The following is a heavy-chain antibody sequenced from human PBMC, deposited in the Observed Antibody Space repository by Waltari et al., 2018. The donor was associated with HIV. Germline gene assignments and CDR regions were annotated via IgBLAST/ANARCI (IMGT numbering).Heavy chain of an antibody. CDR1: AFTFSSYG. CDR3: AKEGWELLQFGYYFDY. CDR2: ISFDGRNE. Sequence: QVQLVESGGGVVQPGKSLRLSCAASAFTFSSYGIHWVRQAPGKGLDWVAVISFDGRNEYYADSVKGRFTISRDNSKNTVYLQMNSLRAEDTAVYYCAKEGWELLQFGYYFDYWGQGTLVTVSS. D-gene: IGHD1-26*01. V-gene: IGHV3-30*18. J-gene: IGHJ4*02.